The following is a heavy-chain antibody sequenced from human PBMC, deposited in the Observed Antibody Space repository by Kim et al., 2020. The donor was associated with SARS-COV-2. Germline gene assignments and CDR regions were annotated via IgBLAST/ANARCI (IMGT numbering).Heavy chain of an antibody. CDR3: ATVDIVVVPAATQTPYYYGMDV. V-gene: IGHV1-24*01. D-gene: IGHD2-2*03. CDR1: GYTRTEIS. Sequence: SVKVSCKVSGYTRTEISMHWVRQAPGKGLEWMGGFDPEDGETIYAQKFQGRVTMTEDTSTDTAYMELSSLRSEDTAVYYCATVDIVVVPAATQTPYYYGMDVWGQGTTVTVSS. CDR2: FDPEDGET. J-gene: IGHJ6*02.